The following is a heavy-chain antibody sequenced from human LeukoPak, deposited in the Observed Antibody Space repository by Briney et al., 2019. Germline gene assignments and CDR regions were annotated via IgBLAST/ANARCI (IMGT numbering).Heavy chain of an antibody. CDR1: GYTFTCYG. CDR2: ISAYNGNS. D-gene: IGHD3-22*01. V-gene: IGHV1-18*01. Sequence: ASVKVSCKASGYTFTCYGISWVRQAPGQGLEWMGWISAYNGNSNYAQKLQGRVTMTTDTSTSTAYMELRSLRSDDTSVYYCARDFYYDSSGYSPPSYWGQGTLVAVSS. CDR3: ARDFYYDSSGYSPPSY. J-gene: IGHJ4*02.